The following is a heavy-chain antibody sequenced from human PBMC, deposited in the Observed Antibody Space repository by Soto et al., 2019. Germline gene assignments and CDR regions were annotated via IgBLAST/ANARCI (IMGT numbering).Heavy chain of an antibody. Sequence: PGGSLKLSCAASGFSFSSYGMHWVRQSPGKGLEWLALIWYDGSKELYADAVKGRFTISRDNSKNTAYLQMNSLRAEDTAVYFCARVNGCAGDCYSGLLDYWGQGT. D-gene: IGHD2-21*01. CDR2: IWYDGSKE. CDR1: GFSFSSYG. CDR3: ARVNGCAGDCYSGLLDY. J-gene: IGHJ4*02. V-gene: IGHV3-33*01.